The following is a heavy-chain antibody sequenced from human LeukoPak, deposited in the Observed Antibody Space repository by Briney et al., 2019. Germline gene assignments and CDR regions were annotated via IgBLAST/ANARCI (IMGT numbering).Heavy chain of an antibody. CDR3: TTGNWGPY. V-gene: IGHV3-15*07. J-gene: IGHJ4*02. CDR2: IKRKTDGGTT. Sequence: KPGGSLRLSCAASGLTFSDAWMNWVRQAPGKGLEWVGRIKRKTDGGTTDYAAPVKGRFTISRDDSKNTLYLQMNSLKTEDTAVYYCTTGNWGPYWGQGTLVTVSS. CDR1: GLTFSDAW. D-gene: IGHD7-27*01.